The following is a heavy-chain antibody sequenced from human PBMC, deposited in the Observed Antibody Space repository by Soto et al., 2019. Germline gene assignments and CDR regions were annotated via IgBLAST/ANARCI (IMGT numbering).Heavy chain of an antibody. CDR3: ARHPGGRGYYYGMDV. J-gene: IGHJ6*02. CDR1: GGTFSSYA. CDR2: IIPIFGTA. V-gene: IGHV1-69*12. Sequence: QVQLVQSGAEVKKPGSSVKVSCKASGGTFSSYAISWVRQAPGQGLEWMGGIIPIFGTANYAQTFQGRVTITADESTSSASMELSSLSSEDTAVYYCARHPGGRGYYYGMDVWGQGTTVTVSS. D-gene: IGHD2-15*01.